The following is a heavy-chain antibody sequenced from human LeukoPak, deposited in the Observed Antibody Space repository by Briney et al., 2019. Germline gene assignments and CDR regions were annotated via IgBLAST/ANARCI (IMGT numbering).Heavy chain of an antibody. Sequence: GGSLRLSCAASGFTFSSNAMSWVRQAPGKGLEWVSVITGNGGRTHYTESVKGRFTISRDNSKSTLSLQMNSLRAEDTAVYYCAKDAVAPGSGGDYFDYWGHRTLVTVSS. CDR2: ITGNGGRT. CDR3: AKDAVAPGSGGDYFDY. CDR1: GFTFSSNA. J-gene: IGHJ4*01. V-gene: IGHV3-23*01. D-gene: IGHD3-10*01.